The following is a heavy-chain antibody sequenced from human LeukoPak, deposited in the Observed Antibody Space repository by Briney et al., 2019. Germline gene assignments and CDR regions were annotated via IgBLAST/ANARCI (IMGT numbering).Heavy chain of an antibody. CDR2: ISGNGGST. V-gene: IGHV3-23*01. Sequence: PGGSLRLSCAASGFTFSSYAMSWVRQAPGKGLEWVSAISGNGGSTYYADSVKGRFTISRDNSKNTLYLQMNSLRAEDTAVYYCAKDLVGATKGGDAFDIWGQGTMVTVSS. D-gene: IGHD1-26*01. CDR1: GFTFSSYA. CDR3: AKDLVGATKGGDAFDI. J-gene: IGHJ3*02.